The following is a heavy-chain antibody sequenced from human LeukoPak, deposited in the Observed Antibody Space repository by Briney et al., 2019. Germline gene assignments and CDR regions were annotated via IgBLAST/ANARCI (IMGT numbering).Heavy chain of an antibody. CDR2: ISASGATT. CDR1: GFAFSSYA. J-gene: IGHJ4*02. CDR3: ARGEYYDSSGLLDY. Sequence: GGSLRLSCAASGFAFSSYAMTWVRQAPGKGLEWVSIISASGATTYYADSVKGRFTISRDNSKNTLYLQMNSLRAEDTAVYYCARGEYYDSSGLLDYWGQGTLVTVSS. V-gene: IGHV3-23*01. D-gene: IGHD3-22*01.